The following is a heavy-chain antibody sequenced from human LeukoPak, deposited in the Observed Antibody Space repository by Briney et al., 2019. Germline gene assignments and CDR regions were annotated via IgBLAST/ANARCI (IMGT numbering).Heavy chain of an antibody. V-gene: IGHV3-21*01. CDR1: GFTFSNYN. D-gene: IGHD5-12*01. Sequence: GGSLRLSCAASGFTFSNYNMHWVRQAPGKGLEWVSSISSSSSYIYYADSVKGRFTVSRDNSKNTLYLQMKSLRAEDTAVYYCAKGGGYEAQYYYYYLDVWGKGTTVTISS. CDR3: AKGGGYEAQYYYYYLDV. CDR2: ISSSSSYI. J-gene: IGHJ6*03.